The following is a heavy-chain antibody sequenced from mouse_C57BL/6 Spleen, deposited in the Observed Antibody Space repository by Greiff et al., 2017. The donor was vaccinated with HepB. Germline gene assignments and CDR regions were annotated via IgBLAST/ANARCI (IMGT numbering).Heavy chain of an antibody. CDR1: GFNIKDYY. CDR2: IDPEDGET. V-gene: IGHV14-2*01. J-gene: IGHJ4*01. Sequence: EVKLVESGAELVKPGASVKLSCTASGFNIKDYYMHWVKQRTEQGLEWIGRIDPEDGETKYAPNFQGKATITADTSTNPAYLHLSRLTSEDTAVYDCARSGTMVTTKAMDYWGQGTSVTVSS. D-gene: IGHD2-2*01. CDR3: ARSGTMVTTKAMDY.